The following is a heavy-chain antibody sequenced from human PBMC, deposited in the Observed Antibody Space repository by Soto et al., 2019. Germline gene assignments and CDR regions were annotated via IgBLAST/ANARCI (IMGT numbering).Heavy chain of an antibody. Sequence: SETLSLTCTVSGGSISSNSYYWGWIRPPPGKGLEWIGSIDYSGTTYYSPSLKSRVTISVDTSKNQFSLNLSSVTAADTAVYYCARRDNSGSYFGAFDIWGQGTMVTVSS. V-gene: IGHV4-39*01. CDR3: ARRDNSGSYFGAFDI. CDR1: GGSISSNSYY. CDR2: IDYSGTT. D-gene: IGHD1-26*01. J-gene: IGHJ3*02.